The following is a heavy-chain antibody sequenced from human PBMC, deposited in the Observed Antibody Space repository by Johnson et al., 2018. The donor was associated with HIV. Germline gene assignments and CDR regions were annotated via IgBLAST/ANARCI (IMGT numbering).Heavy chain of an antibody. Sequence: QVQLVESGGGLVKPGGSLRLSCAASGFTFSDYYMSWIRQAPGKGLEWVSYISSSGNTIYYADSVKGRVTISRDNAKKSLYLQMNSLRAEDTAVYYCARARQGAVVKWGPGKMDAFDIWGQGTMVTVSS. D-gene: IGHD4-23*01. CDR3: ARARQGAVVKWGPGKMDAFDI. CDR2: ISSSGNTI. CDR1: GFTFSDYY. J-gene: IGHJ3*02. V-gene: IGHV3-11*04.